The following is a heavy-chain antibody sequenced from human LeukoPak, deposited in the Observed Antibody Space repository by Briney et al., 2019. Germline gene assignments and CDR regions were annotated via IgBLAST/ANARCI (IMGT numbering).Heavy chain of an antibody. D-gene: IGHD1-26*01. CDR1: GFTFSDYY. J-gene: IGHJ4*02. CDR3: AKSGGYGLIDY. Sequence: PGGSLRLSCAASGFTFSDYYMSWIRQPPGKGLEWIGSIYYSGSTYYNASLKSRVTISIDTSKNQFSLRLSSVTAADTAVYYCAKSGGYGLIDYWGQGTLVTVSS. V-gene: IGHV4-34*08. CDR2: IYYSGST.